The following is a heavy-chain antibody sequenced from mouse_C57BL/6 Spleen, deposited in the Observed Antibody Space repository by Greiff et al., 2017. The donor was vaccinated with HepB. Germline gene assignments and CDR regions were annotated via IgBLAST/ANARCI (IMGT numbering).Heavy chain of an antibody. CDR3: ARSNHYAMDY. V-gene: IGHV14-2*01. D-gene: IGHD4-1*01. Sequence: EVQLQQSGAELVKPGASVKLSCTASGFNFKDYYMHWVKQRPEQGLEWIGRIDPEDGETKYAQKFQGKATLTADTSSNTAYLQLSSLTSEDTAVYYCARSNHYAMDYWGQGTSVTVSS. CDR2: IDPEDGET. J-gene: IGHJ4*01. CDR1: GFNFKDYY.